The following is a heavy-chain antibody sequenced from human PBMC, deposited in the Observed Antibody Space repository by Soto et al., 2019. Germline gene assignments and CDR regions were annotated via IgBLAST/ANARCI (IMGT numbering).Heavy chain of an antibody. Sequence: SDTLSLTCTVSGGSVSSYYWAWIRQPAGKGLEWIGRMYSSGTTHYNPSLQSRVTMSVDTSKNQFSLKLTSVTAADTAVYYCARGPAGYCSSSNCYNGGMDVGGKRTTVTVS. J-gene: IGHJ6*04. CDR3: ARGPAGYCSSSNCYNGGMDV. CDR2: MYSSGTT. V-gene: IGHV4-4*07. D-gene: IGHD2-2*02. CDR1: GGSVSSYY.